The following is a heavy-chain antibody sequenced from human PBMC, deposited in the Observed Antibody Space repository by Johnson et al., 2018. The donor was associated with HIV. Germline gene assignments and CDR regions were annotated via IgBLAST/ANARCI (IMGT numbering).Heavy chain of an antibody. CDR2: ISSSGSTI. V-gene: IGHV3-11*04. D-gene: IGHD6-13*01. CDR1: GFTFSDYY. Sequence: QVQLVESGGGVVQPGGSLRLSCAASGFTFSDYYMSWIRQAPGKGLEWVSYISSSGSTIYYADSVKGRFTISRDNAKNSLYLQMNSLRAGDTAVYYCARGVPIAAAGHDAFDIWGQGTMVTVSS. J-gene: IGHJ3*02. CDR3: ARGVPIAAAGHDAFDI.